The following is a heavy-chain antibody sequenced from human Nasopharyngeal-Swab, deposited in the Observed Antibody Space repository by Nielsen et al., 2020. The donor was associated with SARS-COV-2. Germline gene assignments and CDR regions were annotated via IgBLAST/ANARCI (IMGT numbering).Heavy chain of an antibody. V-gene: IGHV3-23*01. CDR3: AKGLAAARPYYFDY. Sequence: GESLKISCAASGFTFSTSVMSWVRQAPGEGLEWVSAISGAGTSTYYADSVKGRFTISRDNSKNTLYLQLNSLRVEVTAVYYCAKGLAAARPYYFDYWGQGILVTVSS. CDR1: GFTFSTSV. J-gene: IGHJ4*02. D-gene: IGHD6-6*01. CDR2: ISGAGTST.